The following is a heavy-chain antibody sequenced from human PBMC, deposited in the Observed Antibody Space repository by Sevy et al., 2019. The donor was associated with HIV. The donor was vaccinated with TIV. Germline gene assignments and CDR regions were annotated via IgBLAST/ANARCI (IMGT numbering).Heavy chain of an antibody. CDR3: ARGRHCGGSSCYSSCLDP. CDR1: GFSFSIYS. J-gene: IGHJ5*02. CDR2: VGTTRNQI. D-gene: IGHD2-15*01. V-gene: IGHV3-21*01. Sequence: GGSLRLSCAASGFSFSIYSVNWVRQAPGKGLEWVSFVGTTRNQIYYADSVRGRFTISRDNAKNSVYLQMTSLRDEDSAVYYCARGRHCGGSSCYSSCLDPWGQGTLVTVSS.